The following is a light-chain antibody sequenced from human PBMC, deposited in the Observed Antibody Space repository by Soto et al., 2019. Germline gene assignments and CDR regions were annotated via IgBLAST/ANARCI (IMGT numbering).Light chain of an antibody. J-gene: IGKJ4*01. CDR1: QSISSW. CDR2: KAS. CDR3: QQYKSYSLT. V-gene: IGKV1-5*03. Sequence: DIQMTQSPSTLSASVGDRVTITCRASQSISSWLAWYQQKPGKAPKLLIYKASSLQSGVPSWFSGSGSGTEFTLTISSLQPDDFATYYCQQYKSYSLTFGGGTKVEIK.